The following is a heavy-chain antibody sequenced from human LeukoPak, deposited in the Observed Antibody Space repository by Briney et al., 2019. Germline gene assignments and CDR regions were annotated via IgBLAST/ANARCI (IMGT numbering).Heavy chain of an antibody. J-gene: IGHJ5*02. CDR1: GYSISSGYY. CDR3: AREPDIVVVNWFDP. V-gene: IGHV4-38-2*02. CDR2: IYTSGST. Sequence: KPSETLSLTCAVSGYSISSGYYWGWIRQPPGKGLEWIGRIYTSGSTNYNPSLKSRVTMSVDTSKNQFSLKLSSVTAADTAVYYCAREPDIVVVNWFDPWGQGTLVTVSS. D-gene: IGHD2-2*01.